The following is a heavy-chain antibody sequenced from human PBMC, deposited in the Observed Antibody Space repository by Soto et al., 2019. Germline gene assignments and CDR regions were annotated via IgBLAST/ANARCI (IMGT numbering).Heavy chain of an antibody. CDR2: VYHTGNS. CDR1: GGSISRSNYY. D-gene: IGHD6-19*01. CDR3: ARLGGIAVAGPIYY. J-gene: IGHJ4*02. Sequence: SETLSLTCSVSGGSISRSNYYWAWIRQPPGKGLEWIGSVYHTGNSYYSLSLRSRVAISLDTSKNQFSLRLDAVSAADTATYYCARLGGIAVAGPIYYWGQGTLVTVSS. V-gene: IGHV4-39*01.